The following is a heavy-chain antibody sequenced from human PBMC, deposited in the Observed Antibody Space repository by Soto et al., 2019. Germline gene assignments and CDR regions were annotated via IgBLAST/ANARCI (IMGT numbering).Heavy chain of an antibody. J-gene: IGHJ5*02. CDR2: IYYSGST. CDR1: GGSISSSSYY. D-gene: IGHD1-26*01. CDR3: ARRIVGATNNWFDP. Sequence: TETLSLTCTVSGGSISSSSYYWGWIRQPPGKGLEWIGSIYYSGSTYYNPSLKSRVTISVDTSKNQFSLKLSSVTAADTAVYYCARRIVGATNNWFDPWGRGTLVTVSS. V-gene: IGHV4-39*01.